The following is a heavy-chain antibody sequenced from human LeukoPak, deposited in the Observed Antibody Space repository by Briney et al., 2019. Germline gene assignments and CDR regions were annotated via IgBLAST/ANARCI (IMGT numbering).Heavy chain of an antibody. Sequence: SETLSLTCAVYGGSFSGYYGSWIRQPPGKGLEWIGEINHSGSTNYNPSLKSRVTISVDTSKNQFSLKLSSVTAADTAEYYCARVVVPAADMDVWGKGTTVTVSS. D-gene: IGHD2-2*01. CDR1: GGSFSGYY. CDR2: INHSGST. V-gene: IGHV4-34*01. CDR3: ARVVVPAADMDV. J-gene: IGHJ6*03.